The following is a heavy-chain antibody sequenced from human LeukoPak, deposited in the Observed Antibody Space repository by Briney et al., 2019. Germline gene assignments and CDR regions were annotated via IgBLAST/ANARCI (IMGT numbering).Heavy chain of an antibody. J-gene: IGHJ5*02. CDR3: ARVGPFGWFDP. CDR2: ISSSGSTI. V-gene: IGHV3-48*03. Sequence: GGSLRLSCAASGFTFSSYEMNWVRQAPGKGLEWVSYISSSGSTIYYADSVKGRFTISRDNAKNSLYLQMNSLRAEDTAVYYCARVGPFGWFDPWGQGTLVTVSS. D-gene: IGHD3-3*01. CDR1: GFTFSSYE.